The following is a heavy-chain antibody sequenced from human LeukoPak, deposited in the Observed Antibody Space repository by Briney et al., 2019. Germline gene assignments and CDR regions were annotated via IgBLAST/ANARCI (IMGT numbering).Heavy chain of an antibody. D-gene: IGHD3-10*01. Sequence: PGGSLRLSCAASGFSFSNHGMHWVRQAPGKRLEWVAVIWDDGNNKKYANSVNGRFTISRDNSENTLYLQMNGLTAEDTAMYYCARDSYQDYYGRFDPWGQGTLFIVSS. CDR1: GFSFSNHG. CDR3: ARDSYQDYYGRFDP. CDR2: IWDDGNNK. V-gene: IGHV3-33*01. J-gene: IGHJ5*02.